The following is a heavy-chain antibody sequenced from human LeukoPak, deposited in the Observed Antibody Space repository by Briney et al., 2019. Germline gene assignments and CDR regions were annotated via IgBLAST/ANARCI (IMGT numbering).Heavy chain of an antibody. CDR1: GGSISSSGYY. Sequence: PSETLSLTCSVSGGSISSSGYYWGWIRQPPGKGLEWIGTIYYSGSTYYNPSLKSRVTISGDTSKNQFSLNLRSVTAADTAVYYCARHPPYTAYSGSWGGNYFDYWGQGTLVTVSS. CDR3: ARHPPYTAYSGSWGGNYFDY. CDR2: IYYSGST. J-gene: IGHJ4*02. V-gene: IGHV4-39*01. D-gene: IGHD6-13*01.